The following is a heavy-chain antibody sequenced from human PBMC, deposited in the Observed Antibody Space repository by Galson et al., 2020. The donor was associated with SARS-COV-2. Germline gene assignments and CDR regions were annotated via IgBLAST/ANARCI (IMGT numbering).Heavy chain of an antibody. J-gene: IGHJ6*03. CDR2: IFDSGST. V-gene: IGHV4-59*01. CDR1: GSSTSFYY. CDR3: ARSVHYYCYMDV. Sequence: SETLSLTCTVSGSSTSFYYWAWIRQSPGEGLQWIGDIFDSGSTKYNPSLKSRVTISIDTSKNQFSLKLVSVTAADTAVYYCARSVHYYCYMDVWGEGTSVTVSS.